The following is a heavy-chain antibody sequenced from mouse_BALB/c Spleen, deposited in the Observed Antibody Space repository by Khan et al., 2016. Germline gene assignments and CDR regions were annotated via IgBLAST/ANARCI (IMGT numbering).Heavy chain of an antibody. J-gene: IGHJ2*01. CDR1: GFSLTSYS. V-gene: IGHV2-2*02. CDR3: ARGGILYFDY. CDR2: IWSGGST. Sequence: QVQLKQSGPGLVQPSQSLSITCTVSGFSLTSYSIHWVRQSSGKGLEWLGVIWSGGSTDYNAAFIYRLSISKDNSKSQVFFKMNSLQANDTAIYYCARGGILYFDYWGQGTTLTVSS.